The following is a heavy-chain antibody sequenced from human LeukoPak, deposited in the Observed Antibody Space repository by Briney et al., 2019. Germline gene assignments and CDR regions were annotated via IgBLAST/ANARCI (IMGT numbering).Heavy chain of an antibody. J-gene: IGHJ4*02. CDR1: GFNFSSYD. CDR3: AKDTYTWWELLGRGISFDY. Sequence: PGGSLRLSCAASGFNFSSYDMHWVRQAPGKGLEWVAFIRYDGSNKYYADSVKGRFTISRDNSKNTLYLQMNSLRAEDTAVYYCAKDTYTWWELLGRGISFDYWGQGTLVTVSS. D-gene: IGHD1-26*01. CDR2: IRYDGSNK. V-gene: IGHV3-30*02.